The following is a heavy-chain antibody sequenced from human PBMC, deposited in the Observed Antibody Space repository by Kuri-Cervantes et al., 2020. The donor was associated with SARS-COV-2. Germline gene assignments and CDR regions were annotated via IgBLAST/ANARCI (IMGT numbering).Heavy chain of an antibody. CDR1: GYSYIGYY. CDR2: INPHRGGT. J-gene: IGHJ4*02. V-gene: IGHV1-2*02. Sequence: ASVKVSCRASGYSYIGYYVHWVRQAPGQGLEWMGWINPHRGGTNYAQKFQDRVAMTWDTSISTAYMDLSRLKSDDTATYYCASPSMIRGVDLFDYWGQGTLVTVSS. CDR3: ASPSMIRGVDLFDY. D-gene: IGHD3-10*01.